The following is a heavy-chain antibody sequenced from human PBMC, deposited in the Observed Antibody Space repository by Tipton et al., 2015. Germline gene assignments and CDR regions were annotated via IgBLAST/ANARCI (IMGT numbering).Heavy chain of an antibody. J-gene: IGHJ6*02. Sequence: QLVQSGAEVKKPGASVKVSCKASGYTFTLYFIHWVRQAPGQGLEWMGIIDPGGGSTNYAQKFQGRVTMTSDTSTSTVYMELSSLGSEDTAVYYCARLPRDYYYYYGMDVWGQGTTVTVSS. V-gene: IGHV1-46*01. CDR1: GYTFTLYF. CDR3: ARLPRDYYYYYGMDV. CDR2: IDPGGGST.